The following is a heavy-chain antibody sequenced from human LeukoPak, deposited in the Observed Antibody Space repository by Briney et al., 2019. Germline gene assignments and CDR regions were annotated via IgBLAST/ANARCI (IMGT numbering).Heavy chain of an antibody. CDR2: ISSSSSTI. J-gene: IGHJ4*02. V-gene: IGHV3-48*02. Sequence: GGSLRLSCAASGFTFSSYSMNWVRQAPGKGLEWVSYISSSSSTIYCADSVKGRFTISRDNAKNSLYLQMNSLRDEDTAVYYCAREMYSSSWYYFDYWGQGTLVTVSS. D-gene: IGHD6-13*01. CDR3: AREMYSSSWYYFDY. CDR1: GFTFSSYS.